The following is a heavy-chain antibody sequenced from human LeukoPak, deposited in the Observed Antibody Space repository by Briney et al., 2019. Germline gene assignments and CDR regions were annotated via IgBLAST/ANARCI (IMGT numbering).Heavy chain of an antibody. V-gene: IGHV3-43D*03. J-gene: IGHJ5*02. CDR1: GFTFDDYA. D-gene: IGHD1-26*01. Sequence: GGSLRLSCAASGFTFDDYAMHWVRQAPGKGLEWVSLISWDGGSTYYADSVKGRFTISRDNSKNSLYLQMNSLRAEDTALYYCAKGDSGSSAGEGSYAETWGQGTLVTVSS. CDR3: AKGDSGSSAGEGSYAET. CDR2: ISWDGGST.